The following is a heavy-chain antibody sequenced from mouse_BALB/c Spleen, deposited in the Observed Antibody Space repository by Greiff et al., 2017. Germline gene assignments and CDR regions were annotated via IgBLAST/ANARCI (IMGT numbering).Heavy chain of an antibody. V-gene: IGHV1-20*01. CDR3: ARFHYYGYDNAMDY. CDR2: INPYNGDT. Sequence: EVKLMESGPELVKPGASVKISCKASGYSFTGYFMNWVKQSHGKSLEWIGRINPYNGDTFYNQKFKGKATLTVDKSSSTAYMQLSSLTSEDSAVYYCARFHYYGYDNAMDYWGQGTSVTVSS. D-gene: IGHD2-2*01. J-gene: IGHJ4*01. CDR1: GYSFTGYF.